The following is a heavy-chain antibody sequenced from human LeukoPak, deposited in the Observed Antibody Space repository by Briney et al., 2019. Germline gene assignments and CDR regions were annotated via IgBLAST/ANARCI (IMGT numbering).Heavy chain of an antibody. CDR3: ARRLDTSGWVDY. Sequence: SETLSLTCTVSGGSISGYYWSWIRQPPGKALEWIGYIYSSGATNSNPSLKGRVTISVDSSKNQFSLKLTSVTAADTAVYYCARRLDTSGWVDYWGQGTLVTVSS. CDR1: GGSISGYY. J-gene: IGHJ4*02. CDR2: IYSSGAT. V-gene: IGHV4-4*09. D-gene: IGHD6-19*01.